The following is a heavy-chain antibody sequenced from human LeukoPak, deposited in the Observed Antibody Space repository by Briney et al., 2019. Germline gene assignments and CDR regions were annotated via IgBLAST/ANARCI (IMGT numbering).Heavy chain of an antibody. CDR1: GYTFTRYS. D-gene: IGHD1-26*01. Sequence: APVKVSCQASGYTFTRYSINWVGQGPGQRLEGVGWISAYNGNTKYAQKLQGRVTMTTDTSTSTAYMELRSLRSDDTAVYYCARGLGGSGSYFLTFDYWGQGTLVTVSS. V-gene: IGHV1-18*01. CDR3: ARGLGGSGSYFLTFDY. J-gene: IGHJ4*02. CDR2: ISAYNGNT.